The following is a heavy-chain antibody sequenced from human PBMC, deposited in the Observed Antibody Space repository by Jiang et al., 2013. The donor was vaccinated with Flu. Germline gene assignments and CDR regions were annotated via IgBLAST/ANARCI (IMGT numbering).Heavy chain of an antibody. V-gene: IGHV4-34*01. D-gene: IGHD6-13*01. CDR2: INHSGST. J-gene: IGHJ4*02. CDR3: ARGGPSGIAAAGTPFDY. Sequence: LLKPSETLSLTCAVYGGSFSGYYWSWIRQPPGKGLEWIGEINHSGSTNYNPSLKSRVTISVDTSKNQFSLKLSSVTAADTAVYYCARGGPSGIAAAGTPFDYWGQGTLVTVSS. CDR1: GGSFSGYY.